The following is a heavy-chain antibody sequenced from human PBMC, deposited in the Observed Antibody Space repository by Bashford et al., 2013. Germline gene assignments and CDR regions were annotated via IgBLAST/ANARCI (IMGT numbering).Heavy chain of an antibody. J-gene: IGHJ4*02. Sequence: VRQAPGKGLEWVAVIWYDGSNKYYADSVKGRFTISRDNSKNTLYLQMNSLRAEDTAMYYCARDTGGGGYSYGYVPDCWGQGTLVTVSS. D-gene: IGHD5-18*01. V-gene: IGHV3-33*01. CDR3: ARDTGGGGYSYGYVPDC. CDR2: IWYDGSNK.